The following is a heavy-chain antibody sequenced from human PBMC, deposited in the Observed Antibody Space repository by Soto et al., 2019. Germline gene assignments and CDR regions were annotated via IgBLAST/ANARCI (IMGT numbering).Heavy chain of an antibody. CDR1: SGSISSSSSY. Sequence: QLQLQESGPGLVKPSETLSLTCTVSSGSISSSSSYWGWIRQPPGKGLEWIGSIYYSGNTYYNPSIKSRVTISIDSSKTQFSLKLNSVTTADTAVYYCGAQDYGAKAYYFETWGQGTLVTVSS. CDR3: GAQDYGAKAYYFET. J-gene: IGHJ4*02. V-gene: IGHV4-39*01. CDR2: IYYSGNT. D-gene: IGHD4-17*01.